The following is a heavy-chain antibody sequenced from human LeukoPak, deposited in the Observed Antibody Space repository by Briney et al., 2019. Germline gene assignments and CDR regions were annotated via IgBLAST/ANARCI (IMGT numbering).Heavy chain of an antibody. Sequence: PSETLSLTCAVYGGSFSGYYWSWIRQPPGKGLEWIGEINHSGSTNYNPSLKSRVTISVDTSENQFSLKLSSVTAADTAVYYCARAGQNGDYDYWGQGTLVTVSS. D-gene: IGHD4-17*01. J-gene: IGHJ4*02. CDR3: ARAGQNGDYDY. CDR2: INHSGST. V-gene: IGHV4-34*01. CDR1: GGSFSGYY.